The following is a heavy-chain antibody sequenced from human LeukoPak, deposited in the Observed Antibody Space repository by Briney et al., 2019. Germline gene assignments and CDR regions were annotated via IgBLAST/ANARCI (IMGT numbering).Heavy chain of an antibody. V-gene: IGHV3-9*01. J-gene: IGHJ4*02. Sequence: GSSLSLSRAPSGFTFDDYAMHWVRQAPGEGLEWVSGSSRNGGSIGYADPVKGRFTIARDNAKNSLYLQMNSLRAEDTALDYCAKDIATGNRLYYFDHWGQGTLVTVSS. CDR3: AKDIATGNRLYYFDH. CDR2: SSRNGGSI. D-gene: IGHD1-14*01. CDR1: GFTFDDYA.